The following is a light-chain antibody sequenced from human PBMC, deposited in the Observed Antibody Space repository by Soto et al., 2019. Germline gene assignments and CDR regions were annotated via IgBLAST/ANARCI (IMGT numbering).Light chain of an antibody. Sequence: EIGLTQSPATLSFSPGERATLSCRASQSVSSYLAWYQQKPGQAPRLLIYDASNRATGIPARFSGSGSGTDFTLTISRLETEDFAVYYCHQRSNWPPFTFGPGTKVYIK. CDR1: QSVSSY. CDR2: DAS. CDR3: HQRSNWPPFT. J-gene: IGKJ3*01. V-gene: IGKV3-11*01.